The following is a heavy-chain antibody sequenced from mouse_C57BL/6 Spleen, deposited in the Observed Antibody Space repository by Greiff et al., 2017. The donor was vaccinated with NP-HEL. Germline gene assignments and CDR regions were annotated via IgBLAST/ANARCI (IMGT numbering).Heavy chain of an antibody. Sequence: EVKLVESGEGLVKPGGSLKLSCAASGFTFSSYAMSWVRQTPEKRLEWVAYISSGGDYIYYADTVKGRFTISRDNARNTLYLQMSSLKSEDTAMYYCKRGELGRREYYYAMDYWGQGTSVTVSS. J-gene: IGHJ4*01. CDR3: KRGELGRREYYYAMDY. V-gene: IGHV5-9-1*02. CDR1: GFTFSSYA. D-gene: IGHD4-1*01. CDR2: ISSGGDYI.